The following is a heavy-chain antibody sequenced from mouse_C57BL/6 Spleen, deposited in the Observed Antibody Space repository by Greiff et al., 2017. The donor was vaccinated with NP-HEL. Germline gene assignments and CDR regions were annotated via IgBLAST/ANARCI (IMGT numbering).Heavy chain of an antibody. CDR2: INYDGSST. J-gene: IGHJ1*03. D-gene: IGHD1-1*01. CDR3: AREGGDYYGSSPHWYFDV. V-gene: IGHV5-16*01. Sequence: EVKLMESEGGLVQPGSSMKLSCTASGFTFSDYYMAWVRQVPEKGLEWVANINYDGSSTYYLDSLKSRFIISRDNAKNILYLQMSSLKSEDTATYYCAREGGDYYGSSPHWYFDVWGTGTTVTVSS. CDR1: GFTFSDYY.